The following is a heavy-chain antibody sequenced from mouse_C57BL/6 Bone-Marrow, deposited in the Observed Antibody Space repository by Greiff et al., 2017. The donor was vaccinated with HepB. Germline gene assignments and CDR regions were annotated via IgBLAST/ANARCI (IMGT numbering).Heavy chain of an antibody. CDR1: GYTFTSYW. D-gene: IGHD2-13*01. CDR3: VCFYDDSAWFAY. V-gene: IGHV1-52*01. J-gene: IGHJ3*01. CDR2: IDPSDSET. Sequence: VQLQQPGAELVRPGSSVKLSCKASGYTFTSYWMHWVKQRPIQGLEWIGNIDPSDSETHYNQKFKDKATLTVDKSSSTAYMQLSSLTSEDSAVYYCVCFYDDSAWFAYWGQGTLVTVSA.